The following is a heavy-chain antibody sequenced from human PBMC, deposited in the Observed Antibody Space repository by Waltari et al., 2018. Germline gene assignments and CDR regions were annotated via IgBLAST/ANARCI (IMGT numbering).Heavy chain of an antibody. D-gene: IGHD3-10*01. J-gene: IGHJ4*02. CDR3: ATGAAGFSYGPTKY. CDR2: IIPFYRTS. CDR1: GNTFTQYA. V-gene: IGHV1-69*01. Sequence: VPLVQSGAEVMTPGSSVKVPCKAYGNTFTQYAISWVRQAPGLGREWVAGIIPFYRTSNHAEKFQGRVTLSADETTKTVYLELSSLRSEDTAVYFCATGAAGFSYGPTKYWGPGNLVTVSS.